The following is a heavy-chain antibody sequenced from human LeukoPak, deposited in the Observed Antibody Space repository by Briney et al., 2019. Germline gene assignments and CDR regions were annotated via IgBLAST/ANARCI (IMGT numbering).Heavy chain of an antibody. CDR2: INTNTGNP. CDR1: GYTFTSYV. Sequence: ASVKVSCKASGYTFTSYVINWVRQAPGQGLEWMGWINTNTGNPTYAQGFTGRFVFSLDTSVSTAYLQISSLKTEDTAVYYCARNLPGGGFDPWGQGTLVTVSS. CDR3: ARNLPGGGFDP. J-gene: IGHJ5*02. V-gene: IGHV7-4-1*02. D-gene: IGHD2-21*01.